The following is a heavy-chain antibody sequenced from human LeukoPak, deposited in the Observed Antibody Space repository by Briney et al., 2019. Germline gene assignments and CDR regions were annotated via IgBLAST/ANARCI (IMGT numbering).Heavy chain of an antibody. J-gene: IGHJ1*01. Sequence: PGASVKVSCKASGYTLTSYYMHWVRQAPGQGLEWMGWMNPNSGNTGYAQKFQGRVTITRNTSISTAYMELSSLRSEDTAVYYCARGRHRAARDFQHWGQGTLVTVSS. CDR1: GYTLTSYY. CDR3: ARGRHRAARDFQH. CDR2: MNPNSGNT. V-gene: IGHV1-8*03. D-gene: IGHD5-18*01.